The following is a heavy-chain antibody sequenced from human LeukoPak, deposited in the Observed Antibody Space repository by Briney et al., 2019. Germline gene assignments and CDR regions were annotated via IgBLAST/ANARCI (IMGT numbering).Heavy chain of an antibody. CDR1: GGSVSSTNW. CDR3: AREGGFYRPLDY. Sequence: SETLSLTCAVSGGSVSSTNWRTWFRQPPGKGLEWIGEVHLDGRTNYNPSLTGRLTMSVDLYENHISLKLTSVTAADTAVYYCAREGGFYRPLDYSGQGTLVTVSS. CDR2: VHLDGRT. V-gene: IGHV4-4*02. D-gene: IGHD3-3*01. J-gene: IGHJ4*02.